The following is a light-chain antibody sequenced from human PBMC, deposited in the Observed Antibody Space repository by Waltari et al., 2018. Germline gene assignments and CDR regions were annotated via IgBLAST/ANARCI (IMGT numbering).Light chain of an antibody. V-gene: IGLV2-14*01. CDR2: DVS. Sequence: QSALPQPASVSGSPAQSITISCTGSSSDVGGYNYVSWYQQHPGKAPKLMIFDVSKRPSGVSYRFSGSKSGHTASLSISGLQAEDEADYFCSSYTSSSTLVFGTGTKVTVL. J-gene: IGLJ1*01. CDR1: SSDVGGYNY. CDR3: SSYTSSSTLV.